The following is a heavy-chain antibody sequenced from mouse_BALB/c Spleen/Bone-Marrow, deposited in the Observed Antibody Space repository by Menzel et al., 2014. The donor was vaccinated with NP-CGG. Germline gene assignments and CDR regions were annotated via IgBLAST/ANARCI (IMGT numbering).Heavy chain of an antibody. J-gene: IGHJ3*01. CDR3: ARRKVFDGYSWFAY. V-gene: IGHV5-9-1*01. CDR1: GFTFSSYA. Sequence: EVKLVESGGGLVKPGGSLKLSCAASGFTFSSYAMSWVRQTPEKRLEWVATISSGGSYTYYPDSVKGRFTISRDNAKNTLYLQMSSLRSEDTAMYYCARRKVFDGYSWFAYWAKGLWSLSLQ. CDR2: ISSGGSYT. D-gene: IGHD2-3*01.